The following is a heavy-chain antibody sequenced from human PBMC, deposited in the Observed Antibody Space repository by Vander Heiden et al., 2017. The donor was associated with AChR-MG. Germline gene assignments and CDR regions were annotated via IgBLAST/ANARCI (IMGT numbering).Heavy chain of an antibody. V-gene: IGHV1-69*06. J-gene: IGHJ4*02. D-gene: IGHD1-1*01. CDR1: GGRFSRYA. Sequence: QVQLVQSGAEVKKPGSSVKVSCKAYGGRFSRYAISWGGQAAGKGLEWMGESNPIFGTANYEKKFQGKIKITADKSTSTAYVELSSLRSEDTAVYYCARGGYGDYWGQGTLVTVSS. CDR3: ARGGYGDY. CDR2: SNPIFGTA.